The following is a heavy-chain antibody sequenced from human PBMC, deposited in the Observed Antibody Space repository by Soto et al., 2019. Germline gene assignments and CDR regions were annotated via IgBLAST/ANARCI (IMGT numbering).Heavy chain of an antibody. CDR3: GAKEAANRWGFWFDP. J-gene: IGHJ5*02. D-gene: IGHD6-13*01. Sequence: QVQLVQSGAEVQKPGASVKVSCKASGYTFTSYDINWVRQATGQGLEWMGWMNPNSGNTGYAQKFQGRVTMTTKTSISTAYMELSSRRSAEKAAYYCGAKEAANRWGFWFDPWGQGTLVTVSS. CDR1: GYTFTSYD. CDR2: MNPNSGNT. V-gene: IGHV1-8*01.